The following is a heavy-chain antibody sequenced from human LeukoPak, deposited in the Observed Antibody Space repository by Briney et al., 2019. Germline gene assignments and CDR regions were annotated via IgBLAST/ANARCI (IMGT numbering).Heavy chain of an antibody. J-gene: IGHJ5*01. D-gene: IGHD6-13*01. CDR2: VSGSGTYT. V-gene: IGHV3-23*01. CDR3: AKQVGSSWLFDS. Sequence: GGSLRLSCAVSGFSFSRYGMSWVRQAPGKGLEWVSVVSGSGTYTYYADSLKGRFTISRDNSKNTLYLEMKSLRADDTAVYYCAKQVGSSWLFDSWGQGTLVTVSS. CDR1: GFSFSRYG.